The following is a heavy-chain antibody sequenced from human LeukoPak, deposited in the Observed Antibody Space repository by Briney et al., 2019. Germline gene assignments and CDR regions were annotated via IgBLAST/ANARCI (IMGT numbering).Heavy chain of an antibody. CDR2: IDARSGIT. D-gene: IGHD6-13*01. J-gene: IGHJ1*01. V-gene: IGHV3-48*04. Sequence: GGSLRLSCAASGFTFTIFGLNWVRQAPGKGPEWVSYIDARSGITYYADSVQGRFTISRDNAKNSLYLQMNSLRAEDTALYYCAKDIDSSSWYQFQHWGQGTLVTVSS. CDR3: AKDIDSSSWYQFQH. CDR1: GFTFTIFG.